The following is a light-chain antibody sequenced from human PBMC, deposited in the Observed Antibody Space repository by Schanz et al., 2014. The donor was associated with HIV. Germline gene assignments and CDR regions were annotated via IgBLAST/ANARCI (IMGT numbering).Light chain of an antibody. Sequence: NFMLTQPHSVSESPGKTVIISCTRSSGSIASAYVQWYQQRPGSAPTTLIYENDQRHSGVPDRFSGSIDSSSNSASLTISXXXXDDEADYFCHSSDAADXGVFGGGTKLTVL. CDR3: HSSDAADXGV. V-gene: IGLV6-57*04. J-gene: IGLJ3*02. CDR1: SGSIASAY. CDR2: END.